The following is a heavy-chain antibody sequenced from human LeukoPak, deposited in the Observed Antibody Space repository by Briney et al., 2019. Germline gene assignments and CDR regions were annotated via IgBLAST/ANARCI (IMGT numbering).Heavy chain of an antibody. J-gene: IGHJ4*02. CDR2: ISAYNGNT. V-gene: IGHV1-18*01. CDR3: ARVPTLTSRYCSSTSCYLGAYFDY. Sequence: GASVKVSCKASGYTFTSCGISWVRQAPGQGLEWMGWISAYNGNTNYAQKLQGRVTMTTDTSTSTACTELRSLRSDDTAVYYCARVPTLTSRYCSSTSCYLGAYFDYWGQGTLVTVSS. CDR1: GYTFTSCG. D-gene: IGHD2-2*01.